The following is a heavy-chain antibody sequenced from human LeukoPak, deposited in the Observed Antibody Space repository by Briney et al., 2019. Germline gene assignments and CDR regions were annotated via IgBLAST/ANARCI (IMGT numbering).Heavy chain of an antibody. D-gene: IGHD1-26*01. CDR3: ARHGRHLWDGDSLDYAFEL. CDR2: SHVSGNP. J-gene: IGHJ3*01. V-gene: IGHV4-59*08. CDR1: GDSTDSYY. Sequence: SQTLSLTCTVSGDSTDSYYSSWIRHPPGKGLDWIGFSHVSGNPRYSPSLRGRATVSVDTSKNQVSLKLASVTAADSGVYFCARHGRHLWDGDSLDYAFELWGQGTLVSVPS.